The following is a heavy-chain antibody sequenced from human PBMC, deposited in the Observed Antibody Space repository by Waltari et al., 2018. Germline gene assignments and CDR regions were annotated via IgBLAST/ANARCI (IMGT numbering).Heavy chain of an antibody. V-gene: IGHV3-30-3*01. Sequence: QVQLGESGGGVVQPGRSLRISWAASGFTCSRYAMHWVRQAPGKGLEWVAVISYDGSNKYYADSVKGRFTISRDNSKNTLYLQMNSLRAEDTAVYYCAREFVRGSYLGYWGQGTLVTVSS. CDR1: GFTCSRYA. CDR2: ISYDGSNK. CDR3: AREFVRGSYLGY. J-gene: IGHJ4*02. D-gene: IGHD1-26*01.